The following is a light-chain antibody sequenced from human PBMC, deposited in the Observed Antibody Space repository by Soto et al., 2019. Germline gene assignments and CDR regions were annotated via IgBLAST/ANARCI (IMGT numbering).Light chain of an antibody. CDR1: QGISSY. V-gene: IGKV1-8*01. J-gene: IGKJ2*01. Sequence: AIRMTQSPSSFSASTGDRVTITCRASQGISSYLAWYQQKPGKAPQLLIYAAATLQRGDPSRFSASGSGTDFTLTISRLQSEDVATYYCQQYLSYPYTFGQGTKLEI. CDR2: AAA. CDR3: QQYLSYPYT.